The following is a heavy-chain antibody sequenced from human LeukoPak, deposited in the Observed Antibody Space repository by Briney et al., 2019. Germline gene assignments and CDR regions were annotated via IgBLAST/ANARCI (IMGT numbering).Heavy chain of an antibody. CDR1: GGSISSYY. CDR3: ARVSHYYDSSGYYYVRALDI. J-gene: IGHJ3*02. D-gene: IGHD3-22*01. V-gene: IGHV4-4*07. Sequence: PPETLSLTCTVSGGSISSYYWSWIGQPAGKGLEWIGRISTSGSTNYNPSLKSRVTMSVETSNNQFSLKLSSVTAADTAVYYCARVSHYYDSSGYYYVRALDIWGQGTMVTVSS. CDR2: ISTSGST.